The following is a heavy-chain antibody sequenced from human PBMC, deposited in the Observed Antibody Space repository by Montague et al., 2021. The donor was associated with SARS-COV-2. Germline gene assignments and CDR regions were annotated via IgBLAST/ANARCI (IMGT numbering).Heavy chain of an antibody. V-gene: IGHV3-66*01. CDR3: AKGGTSYFYGMDV. D-gene: IGHD1-26*01. CDR1: GFTVSRNY. Sequence: SLRLSCAASGFTVSRNYMGWVRQAPGKGLEWVSVIFGSGSTNYVDSVKGRFTIPRDISQNTLYLQMNSLRAEDMAVYYCAKGGTSYFYGMDVWGQGTTVAVSS. J-gene: IGHJ6*02. CDR2: IFGSGST.